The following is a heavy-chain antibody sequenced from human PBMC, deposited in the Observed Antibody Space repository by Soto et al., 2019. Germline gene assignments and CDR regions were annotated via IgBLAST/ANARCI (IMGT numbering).Heavy chain of an antibody. V-gene: IGHV4-34*01. CDR2: INHSGST. Sequence: SETLSLTCAVYGGSFSGYYWSWIRQPPGKGLEWIGEINHSGSTNYSPSLKSRVTISVDTSKNQFSLKLSSVTAADTAVYYCARGSFLMVRCNWIHGVYFDYWGQGTLVTVSS. CDR1: GGSFSGYY. CDR3: ARGSFLMVRCNWIHGVYFDY. J-gene: IGHJ4*02. D-gene: IGHD1-20*01.